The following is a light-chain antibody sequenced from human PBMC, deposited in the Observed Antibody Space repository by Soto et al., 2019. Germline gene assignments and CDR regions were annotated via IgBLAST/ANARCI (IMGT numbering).Light chain of an antibody. Sequence: EIEMTQSPASLSVSPGDRATISCRASQSVSSYLAWYQQKPGKAPRLLIYAASTRPTGIPSRFSGSGSGTEFTLTITSLQSEDFAVYYCQQYNNCPYTFGGGTKLEIK. V-gene: IGKV3-15*01. J-gene: IGKJ2*01. CDR2: AAS. CDR3: QQYNNCPYT. CDR1: QSVSSY.